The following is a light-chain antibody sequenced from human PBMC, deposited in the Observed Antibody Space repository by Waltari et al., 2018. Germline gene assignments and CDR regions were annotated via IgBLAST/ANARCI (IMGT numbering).Light chain of an antibody. J-gene: IGKJ5*01. V-gene: IGKV3-15*01. CDR1: QSVSSN. CDR2: DAS. Sequence: EILMTQSPATLSVSPGESVTLSCRASQSVSSNLAWYQQKSGQAPRLLIYDASTRATAVPARFSGSGSGTEFTLTISSLQSEDFAVYYCQQYNNWPPSITFGQGTRLEIK. CDR3: QQYNNWPPSIT.